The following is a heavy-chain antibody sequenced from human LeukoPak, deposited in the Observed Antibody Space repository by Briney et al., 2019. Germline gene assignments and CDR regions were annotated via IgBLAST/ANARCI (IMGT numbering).Heavy chain of an antibody. D-gene: IGHD2-15*01. Sequence: PGGSLRLSCAPSGFTFSSYAMSCVRQAPGKGLEWVSAISGSGGSTYYADSVKGRFTISRDNSKNTLYLQMNSLRADDTALYFCARGIVVVVGASDHFDYWGQGTLITVSS. J-gene: IGHJ4*02. CDR3: ARGIVVVVGASDHFDY. CDR2: ISGSGGST. V-gene: IGHV3-23*01. CDR1: GFTFSSYA.